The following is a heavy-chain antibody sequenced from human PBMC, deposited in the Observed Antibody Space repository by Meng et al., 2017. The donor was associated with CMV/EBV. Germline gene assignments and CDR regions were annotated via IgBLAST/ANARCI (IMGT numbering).Heavy chain of an antibody. CDR3: ARDLLNPAVIRGFWSGHTSTNYYYYGMDV. D-gene: IGHD3-3*01. CDR2: ISISSSYI. V-gene: IGHV3-21*01. Sequence: GGSLRLSCAASGFTFSSYSMNWVRQAPGKGLEWVSSISISSSYIYYADSVKGRFTISRDNAKNSLYLQMNSLRAEDTAVYYCARDLLNPAVIRGFWSGHTSTNYYYYGMDVWGQGTTVTVSS. J-gene: IGHJ6*02. CDR1: GFTFSSYS.